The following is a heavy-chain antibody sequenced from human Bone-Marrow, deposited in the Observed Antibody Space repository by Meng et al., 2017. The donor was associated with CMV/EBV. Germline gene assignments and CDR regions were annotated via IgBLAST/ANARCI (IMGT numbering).Heavy chain of an antibody. CDR1: SGSISSYY. Sequence: GSLRLSCTVSSGSISSYYWSWIRQPPGKGLEWIGYIYYSGSTNYNTSLKSRVTISVDTSKNQFSLKLSSVTAADTAVYYFARTYSSSSYYYYGMDVWGQGTTVTVSS. CDR2: IYYSGST. D-gene: IGHD6-6*01. CDR3: ARTYSSSSYYYYGMDV. J-gene: IGHJ6*02. V-gene: IGHV4-59*01.